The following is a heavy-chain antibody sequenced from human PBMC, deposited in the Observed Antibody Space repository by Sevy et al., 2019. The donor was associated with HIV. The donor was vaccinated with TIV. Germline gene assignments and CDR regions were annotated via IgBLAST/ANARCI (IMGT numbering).Heavy chain of an antibody. V-gene: IGHV3-23*01. D-gene: IGHD3-22*01. CDR2: IFRSGGVT. CDR3: AGRRYDSSDSFDAFDI. CDR1: GFTFSNYA. Sequence: GGSLRLSCAASGFTFSNYAMNWVRQAPGKGLEWVSTIFRSGGVTYYGDSVKGRCTISRDNFKNTLYLQMHSLRGEDTAVYYCAGRRYDSSDSFDAFDIWGQGTMVTVSS. J-gene: IGHJ3*02.